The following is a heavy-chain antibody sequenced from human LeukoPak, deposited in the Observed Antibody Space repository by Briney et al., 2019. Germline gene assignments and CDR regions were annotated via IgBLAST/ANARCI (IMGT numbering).Heavy chain of an antibody. Sequence: PSETLSLTCTVSGGSISSSSYYWGWIRQPPGKGLEWIGSIYYSGSTYYNPSLKSRVTISVDTSKNQFSLKLSSVTAADTAVYYCASSDSSGYYYGYWGQGTLVTVS. D-gene: IGHD3-22*01. J-gene: IGHJ4*02. CDR3: ASSDSSGYYYGY. CDR2: IYYSGST. CDR1: GGSISSSSYY. V-gene: IGHV4-39*01.